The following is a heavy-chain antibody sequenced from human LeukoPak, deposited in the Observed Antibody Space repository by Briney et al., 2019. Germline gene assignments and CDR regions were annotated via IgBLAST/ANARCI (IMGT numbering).Heavy chain of an antibody. Sequence: NPSETLSLTCAVSGGSISSSNWWSWVRQPPGKGLEWIGEIYHSGTTNYNPSLKSRVTISVDKSKNQFSLKLSSVTAADTAVYYCAGQQQLALYYYYYMDVWGKGTTVTVSS. V-gene: IGHV4-4*02. J-gene: IGHJ6*03. CDR3: AGQQQLALYYYYYMDV. CDR1: GGSISSSNW. CDR2: IYHSGTT. D-gene: IGHD6-13*01.